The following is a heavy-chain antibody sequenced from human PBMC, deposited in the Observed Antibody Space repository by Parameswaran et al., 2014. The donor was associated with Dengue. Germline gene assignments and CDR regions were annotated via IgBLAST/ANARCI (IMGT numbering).Heavy chain of an antibody. CDR3: ARDPGYCSGGSCYFHYYYYMDV. CDR2: ISYDGSNK. D-gene: IGHD2-15*01. Sequence: WIRQPPGKGLECVAVISYDGSNKCYADSVKGRFTISRDNSKNTLYLQMNSLRAEDTAVYYCARDPGYCSGGSCYFHYYYYMDVWGKGTTVTVSS. V-gene: IGHV3-33*05. J-gene: IGHJ6*03.